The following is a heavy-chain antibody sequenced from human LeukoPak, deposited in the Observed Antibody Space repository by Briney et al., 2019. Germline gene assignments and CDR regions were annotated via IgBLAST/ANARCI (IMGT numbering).Heavy chain of an antibody. V-gene: IGHV7-4-1*02. Sequence: GSLKVSCKASGYTFTSYTMNWVRQAPGQGLEWMAWINTYTGNPTYAQGFTGRFVFSLDTSVSTAYLQISSLRAEDTAVYYFARSDYDSSVYALYYFDYWGQGTLFTVSP. CDR3: ARSDYDSSVYALYYFDY. CDR1: GYTFTSYT. J-gene: IGHJ4*02. CDR2: INTYTGNP. D-gene: IGHD3-22*01.